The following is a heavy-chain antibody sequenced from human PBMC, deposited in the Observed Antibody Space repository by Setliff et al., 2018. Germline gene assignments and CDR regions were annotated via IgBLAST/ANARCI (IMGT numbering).Heavy chain of an antibody. CDR1: GGSISTTDYY. D-gene: IGHD3-22*01. CDR3: ARYDSSGYSENYYFDY. V-gene: IGHV4-39*07. Sequence: SETLSLTCTVSGGSISTTDYYWGWIRQPPGKGLEWIGCVYYSGNTYYSPSLKSRVTMFVDTSKNQFSLMLYSVTAVDTAIYYCARYDSSGYSENYYFDYWGQGTQVTVSS. J-gene: IGHJ4*02. CDR2: VYYSGNT.